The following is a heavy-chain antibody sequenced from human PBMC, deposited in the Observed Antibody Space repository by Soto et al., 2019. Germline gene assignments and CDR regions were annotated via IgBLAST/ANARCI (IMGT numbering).Heavy chain of an antibody. J-gene: IGHJ4*02. CDR3: ARDLRKAVAGRRYYFDY. CDR1: GYTFTSYY. CDR2: INPSGGST. Sequence: GASVKVSCKASGYTFTSYYMHWVRQAPGQGLEWMGIINPSGGSTSYAQKFQGRVTMTRDTSTSTVYMELSSLRSEDTAVYYCARDLRKAVAGRRYYFDYWGQGTLVTVSS. V-gene: IGHV1-46*01. D-gene: IGHD6-19*01.